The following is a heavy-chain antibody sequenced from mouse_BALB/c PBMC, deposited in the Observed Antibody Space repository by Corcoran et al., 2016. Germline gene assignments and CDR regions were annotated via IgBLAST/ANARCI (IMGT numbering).Heavy chain of an antibody. V-gene: IGHV14-3*02. CDR1: GFNIKDTY. CDR3: ARKDWKGIYFDY. J-gene: IGHJ2*01. CDR2: IDPANGNT. Sequence: EVQLQQSGAELVKPGASVKLSCTASGFNIKDTYMHWVKQRPEQGLEWIGRIDPANGNTKYDPKFQGKATITADTSSNTAYLQLSSLTSEDTAVYYCARKDWKGIYFDYGGQGTTLTVSS.